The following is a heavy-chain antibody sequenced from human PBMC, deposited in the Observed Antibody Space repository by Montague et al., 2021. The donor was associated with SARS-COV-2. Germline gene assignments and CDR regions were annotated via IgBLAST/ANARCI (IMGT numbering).Heavy chain of an antibody. V-gene: IGHV3-21*01. D-gene: IGHD3-16*01. CDR1: GFTFSRNS. CDR3: ARGGEIDVWAPFGH. CDR2: ISSDTLHT. J-gene: IGHJ4*02. Sequence: SLRLSCATSGFTFSRNSMNWVRQAPGKGLEWVSTISSDTLHTFYAESVKGRFTISRDNAKSELYLQMNSLRAEDMAVYYCARGGEIDVWAPFGHWGQGTLVTVSS.